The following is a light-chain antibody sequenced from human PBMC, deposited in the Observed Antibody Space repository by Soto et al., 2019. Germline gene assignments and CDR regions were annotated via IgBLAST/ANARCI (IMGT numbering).Light chain of an antibody. CDR3: QHRYGTTRT. V-gene: IGKV1-39*01. J-gene: IGKJ1*01. CDR1: QSISTY. Sequence: IPRTQSPSSLSASVGYRVTITCGASQSISTYLNWYQHKPGKAPKVLIYAVSSLQSGVPSRFSGSGSGTDFTLTITSLQHEDSATYYCQHRYGTTRTFGQGTKVDIK. CDR2: AVS.